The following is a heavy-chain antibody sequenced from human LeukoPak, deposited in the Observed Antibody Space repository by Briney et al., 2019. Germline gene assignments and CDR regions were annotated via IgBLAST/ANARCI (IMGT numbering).Heavy chain of an antibody. J-gene: IGHJ5*02. V-gene: IGHV4-31*03. CDR3: AREGSDYVFWFDP. CDR2: VYYSGST. CDR1: GGSISSGGYY. D-gene: IGHD3-16*01. Sequence: SETLSLTCTVSGGSISSGGYYWSWIRQHPGKGLEWIGYVYYSGSTYYKPSLKSRVTISVDTSKNQFSLKLSSVTAADTAVYYCAREGSDYVFWFDPWGQGTLVTVSS.